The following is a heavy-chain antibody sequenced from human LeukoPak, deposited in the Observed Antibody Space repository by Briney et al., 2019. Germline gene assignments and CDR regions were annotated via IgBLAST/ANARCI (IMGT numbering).Heavy chain of an antibody. V-gene: IGHV4-30-4*08. J-gene: IGHJ4*02. CDR2: IYYSGST. CDR3: ARAEATYYYGSGSYYYFDY. CDR1: GGSISSGDYY. D-gene: IGHD3-10*01. Sequence: SETLSLTCTVSGGSISSGDYYWSWIRQPPGKGLEWIGYIYYSGSTYYNLSLKSRVTISVDTSKNQFSLKLSSVTAADTAVYYCARAEATYYYGSGSYYYFDYWGQGTLVTVSS.